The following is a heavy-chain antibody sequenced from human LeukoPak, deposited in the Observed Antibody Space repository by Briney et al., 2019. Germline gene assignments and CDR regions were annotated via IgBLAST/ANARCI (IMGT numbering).Heavy chain of an antibody. CDR1: GFTFSSYA. V-gene: IGHV3-30-3*01. J-gene: IGHJ5*02. CDR2: ISYDGSNK. Sequence: GGSLRLSCAASGFTFSSYAMHWVRQAPGKGLEWVAVISYDGSNKYYADSVRGRFTISRDNAKNSLYLQMNSLRAEDTAVYYCVGPTCLRGGYCSMNPWGQGTLVTVSS. CDR3: VGPTCLRGGYCSMNP. D-gene: IGHD2-2*01.